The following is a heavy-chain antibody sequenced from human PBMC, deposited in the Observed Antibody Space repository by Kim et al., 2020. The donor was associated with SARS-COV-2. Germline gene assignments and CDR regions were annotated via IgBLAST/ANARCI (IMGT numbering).Heavy chain of an antibody. CDR2: IYYSGST. CDR3: ARQPVHHSALGYYYYYMDV. J-gene: IGHJ6*03. D-gene: IGHD2-2*01. V-gene: IGHV4-59*08. CDR1: GGSISSYY. Sequence: SETLSLTCTVSGGSISSYYWSWIRQPPGKGLEWIGYIYYSGSTNYNPSLKSRVTISVDTSKNQFSLKLSSVTAADTAVYYCARQPVHHSALGYYYYYMDVWGKGTTVTVSS.